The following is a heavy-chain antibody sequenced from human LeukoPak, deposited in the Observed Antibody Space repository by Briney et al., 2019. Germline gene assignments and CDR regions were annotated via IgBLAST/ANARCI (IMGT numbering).Heavy chain of an antibody. V-gene: IGHV3-23*01. D-gene: IGHD5-18*01. CDR2: ISGSGGST. Sequence: GASLRLSCAASGFTFSSYAMSWVRQAPGKGLEWVSAISGSGGSTYYADSVKGRFTISRDNFKNTLYLQMNSLRAEDTAVYYCAKCPKPAMVDYWGQGTLVTVSS. CDR3: AKCPKPAMVDY. J-gene: IGHJ4*02. CDR1: GFTFSSYA.